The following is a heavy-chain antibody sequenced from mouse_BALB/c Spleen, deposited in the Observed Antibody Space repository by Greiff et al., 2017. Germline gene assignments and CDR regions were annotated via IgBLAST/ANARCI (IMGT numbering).Heavy chain of an antibody. Sequence: QVQLQQSGAELVRPGVSVKISCKGSGYTFTDYAMHWVKQSHAKSLEWIGVISTYYGDASYNQKFKGKATMTVDKSSSTAYMELARLTSEDSAIYYCARSDRYDGNYAMDYWGQGTSVTVSS. V-gene: IGHV1S137*01. J-gene: IGHJ4*01. D-gene: IGHD2-14*01. CDR1: GYTFTDYA. CDR3: ARSDRYDGNYAMDY. CDR2: ISTYYGDA.